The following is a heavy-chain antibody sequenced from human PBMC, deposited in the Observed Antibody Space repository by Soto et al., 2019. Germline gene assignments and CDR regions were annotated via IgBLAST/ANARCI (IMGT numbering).Heavy chain of an antibody. V-gene: IGHV1-69*04. J-gene: IGHJ5*02. Sequence: SVKVSCKASGGTFSSYTISWVRQAPGQGLEWMGRIIPILGIANYAQKFQGRVTITADKSTSTAYMELSSLRSEDTAVYYCARDGTIFGVVISLNWFDPWGQGTLVTVSS. D-gene: IGHD3-3*01. CDR1: GGTFSSYT. CDR3: ARDGTIFGVVISLNWFDP. CDR2: IIPILGIA.